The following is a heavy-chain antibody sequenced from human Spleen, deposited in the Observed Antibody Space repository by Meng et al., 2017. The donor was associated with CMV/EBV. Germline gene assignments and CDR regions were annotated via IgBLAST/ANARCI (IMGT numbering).Heavy chain of an antibody. V-gene: IGHV3-30*02. J-gene: IGHJ4*02. CDR1: GFSFSDYY. CDR3: ARDNDY. CDR2: IRSDERNK. Sequence: GGSLRLSCAASGFSFSDYYTHWVRQAPGKGLEWVAFIRSDERNKYYADSVKGRFSISGDNSKNTLYLQLDSLRPEDTGVFFCARDNDYWGQGTLVTVSS.